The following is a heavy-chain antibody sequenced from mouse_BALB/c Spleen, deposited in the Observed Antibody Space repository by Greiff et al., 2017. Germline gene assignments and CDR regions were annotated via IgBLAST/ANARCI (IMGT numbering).Heavy chain of an antibody. D-gene: IGHD4-1*01. V-gene: IGHV1-69*02. Sequence: VQLQQPGAELVKPGAPVKLSCKASGYTFTSYWMNWVKQRPGRGLEWIGRIDPSDSETHYNQKFKDKATLTVDKSSSTAYIQLSSLTSEDSAVYYCARSNWDEGYFDYWGQGTTLTVSS. CDR3: ARSNWDEGYFDY. CDR2: IDPSDSET. J-gene: IGHJ2*01. CDR1: GYTFTSYW.